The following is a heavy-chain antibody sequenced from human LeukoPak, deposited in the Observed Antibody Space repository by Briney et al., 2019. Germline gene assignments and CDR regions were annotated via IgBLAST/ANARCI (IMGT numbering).Heavy chain of an antibody. D-gene: IGHD1-20*01. Sequence: PSETLSLTSAVYGGPFSGYYWSWIRQPPGKGLEWVGEINHSGSANYNPSLKSRVTRSVDTSNNQFSLKLSSVPPAHTGVYFCARETLYNWNDGGFWFDPWAREPWSPSPQ. CDR1: GGPFSGYY. J-gene: IGHJ5*02. V-gene: IGHV4-34*01. CDR3: ARETLYNWNDGGFWFDP. CDR2: INHSGSA.